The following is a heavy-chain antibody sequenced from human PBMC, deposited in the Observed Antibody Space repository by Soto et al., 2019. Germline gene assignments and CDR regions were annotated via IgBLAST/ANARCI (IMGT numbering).Heavy chain of an antibody. CDR3: ARVPLI. D-gene: IGHD2-8*01. Sequence: QLQESRPGPVKPLPTPFPTLPCSGGPIRKCCFSWSWIRQPPGKGLEWIGYIYHSGSTYYNPSLKSRVTISVDRSKNQFSLKLSSVTAADTAVYYCARVPLIWGQGTLVTVSS. CDR2: IYHSGST. CDR1: GGPIRKCCFS. V-gene: IGHV4-30-2*01. J-gene: IGHJ4*02.